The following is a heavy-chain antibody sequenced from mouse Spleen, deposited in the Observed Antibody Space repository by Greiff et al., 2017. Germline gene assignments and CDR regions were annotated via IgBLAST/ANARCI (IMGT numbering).Heavy chain of an antibody. CDR1: GYAFSSSW. CDR3: ARGGLRRNFDY. Sequence: QVQLKQSGPELVKPGASVKISCKASGYAFSSSWMNWVKQRPGKGLEWIGRIYPGDGDTNYNGKFKGKATLTADKSSSTAYMQLSSLTSEDSAVYFCARGGLRRNFDYWGQGTTLTVSS. V-gene: IGHV1-82*01. CDR2: IYPGDGDT. D-gene: IGHD2-4*01. J-gene: IGHJ2*01.